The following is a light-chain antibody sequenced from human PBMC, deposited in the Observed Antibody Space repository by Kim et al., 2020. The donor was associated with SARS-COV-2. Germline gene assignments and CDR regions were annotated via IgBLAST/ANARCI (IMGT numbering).Light chain of an antibody. CDR1: QIVSSN. V-gene: IGKV3-15*01. J-gene: IGKJ4*01. CDR2: GAS. Sequence: VSPGEIATLTCRASQIVSSNLAWYQQKPGQAPRLLIYGASTRATGIPARFSGSGSGTEFTLTISSLQSEDFAVYYCQQYNNWPLTFGGGTKVDIK. CDR3: QQYNNWPLT.